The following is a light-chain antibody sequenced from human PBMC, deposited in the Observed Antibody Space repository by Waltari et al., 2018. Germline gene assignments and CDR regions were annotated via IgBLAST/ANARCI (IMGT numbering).Light chain of an antibody. CDR1: QSVSSS. J-gene: IGKJ2*03. V-gene: IGKV3-15*01. CDR2: GAS. Sequence: EIVMTQSPATLSLSPGERATPSCRASQSVSSSLDWYQQKSGQAPRLLIYGASSRATGIPDKFSGSGSGTDFTLTISSLEPEDVAVYYCLQRSNWPHSFGQGTKVEIK. CDR3: LQRSNWPHS.